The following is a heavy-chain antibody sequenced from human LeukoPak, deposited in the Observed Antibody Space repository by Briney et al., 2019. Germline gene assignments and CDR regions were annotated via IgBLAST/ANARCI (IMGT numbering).Heavy chain of an antibody. Sequence: SVKVSCKSSGGTFSSYAISWVRPAPGQGLEWMGRIIPILGIASYAQKFQGRVTITADKSTSTAYMELSSLRSEDTAVYYCARVRYYDSSGYYLQFDYWGQGTLVTVSS. CDR3: ARVRYYDSSGYYLQFDY. D-gene: IGHD3-22*01. CDR2: IIPILGIA. CDR1: GGTFSSYA. J-gene: IGHJ4*02. V-gene: IGHV1-69*04.